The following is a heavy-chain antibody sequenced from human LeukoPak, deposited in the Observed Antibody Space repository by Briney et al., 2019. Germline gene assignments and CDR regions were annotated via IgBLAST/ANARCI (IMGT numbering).Heavy chain of an antibody. CDR1: GGSISSSNW. CDR3: ARSRCSGGSCYPNWFDP. CDR2: IYHSGST. J-gene: IGHJ5*02. V-gene: IGHV4-4*02. Sequence: SETLSLTCAVSGGSISSSNWWSWVRPPPGKGLEWIGEIYHSGSTNYNPSLKSRVTISVDKSKNQFSLTLYSVTAADTAVYYCARSRCSGGSCYPNWFDPWGQGTLVTVSS. D-gene: IGHD2-15*01.